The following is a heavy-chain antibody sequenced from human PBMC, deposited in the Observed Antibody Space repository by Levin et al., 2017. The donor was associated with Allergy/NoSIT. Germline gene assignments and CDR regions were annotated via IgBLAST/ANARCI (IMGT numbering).Heavy chain of an antibody. J-gene: IGHJ6*02. D-gene: IGHD3-10*01. V-gene: IGHV3-9*01. CDR2: ISWNSGSI. CDR1: GFPFDDYA. Sequence: LSLTCAASGFPFDDYAMHWVRQAPGKGLEWVSGISWNSGSIGYADSVKGRFTISRDNAKNSLYLQMNSLRPEDTAFYYCAKIYGSGSPTGSYYGMDVWGQGTTVTVSS. CDR3: AKIYGSGSPTGSYYGMDV.